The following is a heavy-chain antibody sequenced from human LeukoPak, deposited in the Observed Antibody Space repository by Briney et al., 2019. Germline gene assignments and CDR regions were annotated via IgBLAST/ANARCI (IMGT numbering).Heavy chain of an antibody. CDR2: INPNSGGT. D-gene: IGHD3-10*01. Sequence: ASVKVSCKASGYTFTGYYMHWVRQAPGQGLEWMGWINPNSGGTNYAQKFQGRVTMTRDTSISTVYMELSRLRSDDTAVYYCARALVRGVIITSYYYYYMDVWGKGTTVTVSS. CDR1: GYTFTGYY. V-gene: IGHV1-2*02. CDR3: ARALVRGVIITSYYYYYMDV. J-gene: IGHJ6*03.